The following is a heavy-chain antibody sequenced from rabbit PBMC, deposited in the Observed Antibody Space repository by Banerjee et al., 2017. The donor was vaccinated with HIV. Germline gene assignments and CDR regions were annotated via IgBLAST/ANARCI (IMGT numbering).Heavy chain of an antibody. Sequence: QEQLEESGGDLVKPGRSLTLTCTASGFSFSDKYVMCWVRQAPGKGLEWIACINTISGDTVYATWVNGRFTISKTSSTTVTLQMTSLTAADTATYFCARDLAGVTVWNFNLWGQGTLVTV. CDR1: GFSFSDKYV. CDR3: ARDLAGVTVWNFNL. D-gene: IGHD4-1*01. CDR2: INTISGDT. V-gene: IGHV1S45*01. J-gene: IGHJ4*01.